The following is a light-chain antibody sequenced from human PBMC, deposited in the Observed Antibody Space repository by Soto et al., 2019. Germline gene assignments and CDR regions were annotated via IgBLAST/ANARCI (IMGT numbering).Light chain of an antibody. CDR3: QPYSSFPLT. V-gene: IGKV1-5*03. J-gene: IGKJ4*01. CDR1: ESFSSW. CDR2: KAS. Sequence: DIQMTQSPSTLSASVGDRVTITCRASESFSSWLAWYQQKPGKAPKLLIYKASSLESGVPSWFRGSGSGTEFTITLRGLQPDDFATYYCQPYSSFPLTFGGGTKVEIK.